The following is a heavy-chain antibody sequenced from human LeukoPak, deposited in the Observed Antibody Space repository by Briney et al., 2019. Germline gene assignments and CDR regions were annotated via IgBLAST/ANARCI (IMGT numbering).Heavy chain of an antibody. Sequence: GESLKISCKGSGYSFTSYWIGWVHQMPGKGLEWMGIIYPGDSDTRYSPSFQGQVTISADKSISTAYLQWSSLKASDTAMYYCARAGILVVTDDGFDPWGQGTLVTVSS. D-gene: IGHD2-21*02. J-gene: IGHJ5*02. CDR3: ARAGILVVTDDGFDP. V-gene: IGHV5-51*07. CDR1: GYSFTSYW. CDR2: IYPGDSDT.